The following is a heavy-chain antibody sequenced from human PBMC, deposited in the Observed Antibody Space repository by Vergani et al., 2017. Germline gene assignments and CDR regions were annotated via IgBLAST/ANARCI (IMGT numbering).Heavy chain of an antibody. D-gene: IGHD3-16*01. Sequence: QVQLVQSGAEVKRPGASVKVSCKASGYTFTGYYLHWVRLGPGQGLEWMGWINPKNGLTKYAQRFQGRVSLTRDTSITTAFMELSSLRSDDTAMYYCTSFPTETSEYYDSTGYYHRFFEKWGQGTLVTVSS. CDR3: TSFPTETSEYYDSTGYYHRFFEK. V-gene: IGHV1-2*02. CDR1: GYTFTGYY. CDR2: INPKNGLT. J-gene: IGHJ4*02.